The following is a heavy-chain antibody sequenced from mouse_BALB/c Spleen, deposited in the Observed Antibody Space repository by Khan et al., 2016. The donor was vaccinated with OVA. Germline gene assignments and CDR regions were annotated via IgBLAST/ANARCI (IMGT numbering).Heavy chain of an antibody. J-gene: IGHJ1*01. Sequence: VQLQQSGAELVKPGASVKLSCTASGFNIKDTYMHWVKQRPEQGLEWIGRIDPANGNTKYDPKFQGKATITADTSSNTAYLQLSSLTSEDTAVYYWARRRNWYFDVWGAGTTVTVSS. V-gene: IGHV14-3*02. CDR2: IDPANGNT. CDR1: GFNIKDTY. CDR3: ARRRNWYFDV.